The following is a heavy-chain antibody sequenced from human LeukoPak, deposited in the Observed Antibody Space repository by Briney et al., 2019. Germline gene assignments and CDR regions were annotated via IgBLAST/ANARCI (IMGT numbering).Heavy chain of an antibody. J-gene: IGHJ5*02. CDR3: AKLYSSSSSSSWFVP. CDR1: GFTFSSYA. D-gene: IGHD6-6*01. Sequence: GGSLRLSCAASGFTFSSYAMSWVRQAPGKGLEWVSAISGSGGSTYYADSVKGRFTISRDNSKNTLYLQMNSLRAEDTAVYYCAKLYSSSSSSSWFVPWGQGTLVTVSS. CDR2: ISGSGGST. V-gene: IGHV3-23*01.